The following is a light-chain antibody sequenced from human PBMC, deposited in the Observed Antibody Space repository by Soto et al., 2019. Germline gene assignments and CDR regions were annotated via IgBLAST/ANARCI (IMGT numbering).Light chain of an antibody. CDR1: QIVYSY. CDR2: DAS. CDR3: QQRSNWPIT. V-gene: IGKV3-11*01. Sequence: EIVLTQSPATLSLSPGERATLSCRASQIVYSYLAWYQQKPGQAPRLLIYDASNRATGIPARFRGSGSGTDFTLTISSLEPEDFAVYYCQQRSNWPITFGQGTRLEIK. J-gene: IGKJ5*01.